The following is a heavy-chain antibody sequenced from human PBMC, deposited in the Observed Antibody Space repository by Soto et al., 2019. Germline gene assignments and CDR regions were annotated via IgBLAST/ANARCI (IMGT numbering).Heavy chain of an antibody. J-gene: IGHJ6*02. CDR3: ARGSTAMVTIAYYYYYGMDV. CDR1: GGTFSSYA. D-gene: IGHD5-18*01. Sequence: ASVQVSCKASGGTFSSYAISWVRQAPGQGLEWMGGIIPIFGTANYAQKFQGRVTITADESTSTAYMELSSLRSEDTAVYYCARGSTAMVTIAYYYYYGMDVWGQGTTVTVSS. CDR2: IIPIFGTA. V-gene: IGHV1-69*13.